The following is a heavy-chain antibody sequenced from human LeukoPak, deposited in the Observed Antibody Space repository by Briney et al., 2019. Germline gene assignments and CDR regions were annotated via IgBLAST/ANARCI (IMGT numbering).Heavy chain of an antibody. V-gene: IGHV4-59*01. D-gene: IGHD3-10*01. CDR1: GGSISSYY. CDR2: IYYSGST. J-gene: IGHJ4*02. Sequence: SETLSRTCTVSGGSISSYYWSWIRQPPGKGLEWIGYIYYSGSTNYNPSLKSRVTISVDTSKNQFSLKLSSVAAADTAVYYCARVGDKFDYWGQGTLVTVSS. CDR3: ARVGDKFDY.